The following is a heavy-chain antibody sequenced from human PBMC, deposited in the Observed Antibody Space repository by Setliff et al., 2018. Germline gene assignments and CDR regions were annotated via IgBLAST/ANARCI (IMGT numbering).Heavy chain of an antibody. J-gene: IGHJ4*02. V-gene: IGHV3-7*01. CDR1: GFTSRSYH. D-gene: IGHD3-10*01. CDR2: INPHGTEK. Sequence: GGSLRLSCTASGFTSRSYHMSWVRQAPGKGLEWLASINPHGTEKYYADSVKGRFTISRDNAKNSLSLQMNNLRTEDTAVYYCFGAGTCSYWGQGTLVTVSS. CDR3: FGAGTCSY.